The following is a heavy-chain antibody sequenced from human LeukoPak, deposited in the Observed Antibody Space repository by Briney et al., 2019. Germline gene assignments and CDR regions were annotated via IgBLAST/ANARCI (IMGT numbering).Heavy chain of an antibody. CDR2: INHSGST. J-gene: IGHJ4*02. CDR3: ARYIVVAQLGFDY. V-gene: IGHV4-34*01. D-gene: IGHD2-15*01. Sequence: SETLSLTCAVYDGSFSGYYWSWIRQPPGKGLEWIGEINHSGSTNYNPSLKSRVTISVDTSKNQFSLKLSSVTAADTAVYYCARYIVVAQLGFDYWGQGTLVTVSS. CDR1: DGSFSGYY.